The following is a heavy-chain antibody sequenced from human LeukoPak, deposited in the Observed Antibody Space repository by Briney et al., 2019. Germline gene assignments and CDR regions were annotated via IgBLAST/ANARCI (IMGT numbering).Heavy chain of an antibody. CDR2: IYYSGST. CDR1: GGSISSSSYY. J-gene: IGHJ4*02. V-gene: IGHV4-39*01. D-gene: IGHD2/OR15-2a*01. Sequence: SETLSLTCTVSGGSISSSSYYWGWIRQPPGKGLEWIGSIYYSGSTYYNPSLKSRVTISVDTSKNQFSLKLSSVTAADTAVYYCARLLRAHSYYFDYWGQGTLVTVSS. CDR3: ARLLRAHSYYFDY.